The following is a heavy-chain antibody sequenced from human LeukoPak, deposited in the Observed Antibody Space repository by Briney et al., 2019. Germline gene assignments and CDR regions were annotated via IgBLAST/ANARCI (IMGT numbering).Heavy chain of an antibody. CDR3: VRATSAFDR. V-gene: IGHV3-53*01. J-gene: IGHJ2*01. CDR2: IYSGGST. CDR1: GLTVSSNY. Sequence: GGSLRLSCAASGLTVSSNYMRWVRQAPGKGLEWVSVIYSGGSTYYPGSVQGRFTLSRENAKNSLYLQMNSLRAGDTAVFFCVRATSAFDRWGRGTLVTVSS. D-gene: IGHD2-2*01.